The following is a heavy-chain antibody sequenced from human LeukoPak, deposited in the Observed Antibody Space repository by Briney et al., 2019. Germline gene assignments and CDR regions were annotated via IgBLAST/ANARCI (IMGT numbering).Heavy chain of an antibody. J-gene: IGHJ4*02. CDR1: XGSIXXXY. D-gene: IGHD4-17*01. Sequence: LSLTXXXXXGSIXXXYWSWIRQPPGKGLEWIGYIYYSGSTNYNPSLKSRVTISVDTSKNQFSLKLSSVTAADTAVYYCARHSRARGYGDYRGVFDYWGQGTLVTVSS. CDR2: IYYSGST. CDR3: ARHSRARGYGDYRGVFDY. V-gene: IGHV4-59*08.